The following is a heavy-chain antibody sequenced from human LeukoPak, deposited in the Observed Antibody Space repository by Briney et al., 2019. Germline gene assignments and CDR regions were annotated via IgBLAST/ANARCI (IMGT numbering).Heavy chain of an antibody. CDR2: IYSGGST. CDR3: ARDEFGTYSLDY. V-gene: IGHV3-53*01. D-gene: IGHD2-21*01. J-gene: IGHJ4*02. CDR1: GFTVSSNY. Sequence: PGGSLRLSCAASGFTVSSNYMSWVRQAPGKGLEWVSVIYSGGSTYYADSVKGRFTISRDNSKNTLYLQMNSLRAEDTAVYYCARDEFGTYSLDYWGQGTLVTVSS.